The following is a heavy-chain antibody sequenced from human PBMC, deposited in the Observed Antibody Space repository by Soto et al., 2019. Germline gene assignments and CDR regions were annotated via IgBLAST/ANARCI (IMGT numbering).Heavy chain of an antibody. CDR3: AKVSASTSVWYGSGWGTFDS. Sequence: QVQLVESGGGVVQPGRSLRLSCAASGFTFTSHGMHWVRQAPGKGLDWVADISSTGSNQYYADSVKGRFTISRSDSTNTLYLEMKSLRVEDTAIYYCAKVSASTSVWYGSGWGTFDSWGEGTLVTVSS. CDR2: ISSTGSNQ. V-gene: IGHV3-30*18. CDR1: GFTFTSHG. J-gene: IGHJ4*02. D-gene: IGHD6-19*01.